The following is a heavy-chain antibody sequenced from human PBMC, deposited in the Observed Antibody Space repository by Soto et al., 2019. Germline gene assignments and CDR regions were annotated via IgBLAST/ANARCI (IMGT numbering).Heavy chain of an antibody. CDR2: ISYDGSNK. J-gene: IGHJ6*02. CDR1: GFTFSSYA. V-gene: IGHV3-30-3*01. D-gene: IGHD6-13*01. CDR3: ARDDGSSWYYYYYGMDV. Sequence: PGGALRPSCAPSGFTFSSYAMHWFRQAPGKGLEWVAVISYDGSNKYYADSVEGRFTISRDNSKNTLYLQMNRLRAEDTAVYYCARDDGSSWYYYYYGMDVWGQGT.